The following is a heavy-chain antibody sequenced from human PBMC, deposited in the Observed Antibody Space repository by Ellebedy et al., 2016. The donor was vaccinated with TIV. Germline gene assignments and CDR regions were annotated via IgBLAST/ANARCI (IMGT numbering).Heavy chain of an antibody. CDR3: ARDTSGSGSSTNYYYYVMDV. CDR1: GFTFSTFG. CDR2: IQDDGSDK. D-gene: IGHD3-10*01. V-gene: IGHV3-30*02. Sequence: GGSLRLSCAASGFTFSTFGMNWVRQAPGKGLEWLTYIQDDGSDKYYADSVKGRFTISRDNAKNSLYLQMNSLRAEDTAVYYCARDTSGSGSSTNYYYYVMDVWGQGTTVTVSS. J-gene: IGHJ6*02.